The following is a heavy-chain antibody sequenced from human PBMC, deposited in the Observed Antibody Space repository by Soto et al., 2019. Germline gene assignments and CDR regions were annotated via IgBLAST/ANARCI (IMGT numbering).Heavy chain of an antibody. D-gene: IGHD6-13*01. CDR3: AREVIGAAAGPGAFDI. CDR2: INHSGST. J-gene: IGHJ3*02. Sequence: PSETLSLTCAVYGGSFSGYYWSWIRQPPGKGLEWIGEINHSGSTNYNPSPKSRVTISVDTSKNQFSLKLSSVTAADTAVYYCAREVIGAAAGPGAFDIWGQGTMVTVSS. CDR1: GGSFSGYY. V-gene: IGHV4-34*01.